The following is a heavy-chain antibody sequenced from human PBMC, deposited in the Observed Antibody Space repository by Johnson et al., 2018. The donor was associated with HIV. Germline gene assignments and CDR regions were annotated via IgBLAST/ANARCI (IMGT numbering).Heavy chain of an antibody. D-gene: IGHD5-24*01. J-gene: IGHJ3*02. CDR3: ARACRDGYTCDVFDI. CDR1: GFTFDDYG. V-gene: IGHV3-20*04. CDR2: INWNGGST. Sequence: VQLVESGGGVVRPGGSLRLSCAASGFTFDDYGMSWVRQAPGKGLEWVSRINWNGGSTGYADSVKGRFTISRDNAKNSLYVQMNSLRAEDTAVYYCARACRDGYTCDVFDIWGQGTMVTVSS.